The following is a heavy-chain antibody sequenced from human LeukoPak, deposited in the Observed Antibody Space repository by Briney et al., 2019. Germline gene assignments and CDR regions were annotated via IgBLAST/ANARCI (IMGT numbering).Heavy chain of an antibody. CDR2: AADSGST. J-gene: IGHJ6*03. V-gene: IGHV4-59*01. D-gene: IGHD1-1*01. CDR3: ARGRVSSSTWYSTYYYYFYMDV. CDR1: GDSMSDYF. Sequence: SETLSLTCTVSGDSMSDYFWTWIRQPPGKGLEWIGYAADSGSTNYNPSLNGRVSISRDTTKNLFSLRLRSVTAADTAVYFCARGRVSSSTWYSTYYYYFYMDVWGKGTTVTVSS.